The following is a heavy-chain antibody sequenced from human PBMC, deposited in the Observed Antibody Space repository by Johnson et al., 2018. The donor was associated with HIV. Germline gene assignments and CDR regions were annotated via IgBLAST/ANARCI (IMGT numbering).Heavy chain of an antibody. V-gene: IGHV3-11*01. D-gene: IGHD2-2*01. CDR3: ATDPAAPSLSAFDI. Sequence: QVQLVESGGGVVQPGRSLRLSCAASGFTFSDYYMSWIRQAPGKGLEWVSYISSDGTTIYDADSVKGRFTISRDNAKNSLYLQMSSLKTEDTAVYYCATDPAAPSLSAFDIWGQGTMVTVSS. CDR2: ISSDGTTI. J-gene: IGHJ3*02. CDR1: GFTFSDYY.